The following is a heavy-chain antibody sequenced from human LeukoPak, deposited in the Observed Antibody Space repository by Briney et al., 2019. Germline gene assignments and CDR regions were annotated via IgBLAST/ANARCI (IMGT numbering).Heavy chain of an antibody. Sequence: SETLSLTCTVSGGSISSYYWSWIRQPPGKGLEWIGYIYYSGSTNYNPSLKSRVTISVDTSKNQFSLKLSSVTAADTAVYYCARFRSGYYSPGLYYYYMDVWGKGTTVTVSS. CDR2: IYYSGST. CDR1: GGSISSYY. J-gene: IGHJ6*03. D-gene: IGHD3-3*01. V-gene: IGHV4-59*01. CDR3: ARFRSGYYSPGLYYYYMDV.